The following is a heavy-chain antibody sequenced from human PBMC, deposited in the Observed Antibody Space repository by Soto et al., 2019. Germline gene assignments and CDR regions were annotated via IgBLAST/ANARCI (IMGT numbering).Heavy chain of an antibody. J-gene: IGHJ3*01. CDR1: GFTFTSAW. V-gene: IGHV3-15*07. CDR2: IVSRSDGGAI. Sequence: EVQLVESGGGFVKPGGSLRLSCAASGFTFTSAWMNWVRQAPGKGLEWVASIVSRSDGGAIVYAAPVRGRFTISRDESKNTLYLQMNSLRVEDTAIYFCTTDTTPNAGGQVSGAFDVWGQGTMVTASS. CDR3: TTDTTPNAGGQVSGAFDV. D-gene: IGHD6-25*01.